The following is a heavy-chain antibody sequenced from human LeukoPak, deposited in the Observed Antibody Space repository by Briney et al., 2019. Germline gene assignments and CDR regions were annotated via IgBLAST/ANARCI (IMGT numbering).Heavy chain of an antibody. V-gene: IGHV4-38-2*02. CDR2: IHHSGST. J-gene: IGHJ5*02. CDR3: AGRYNWNDEGWFDP. CDR1: GYSISTGYY. Sequence: PSETLSLTCTVSGYSISTGYYWDWIRQPPGKGLEWIGYIHHSGSTNYNPSLKSRVTISVDTSKNQFSLKLSSVTAADTAVYYCAGRYNWNDEGWFDPWGQGTLVTVSS. D-gene: IGHD1-1*01.